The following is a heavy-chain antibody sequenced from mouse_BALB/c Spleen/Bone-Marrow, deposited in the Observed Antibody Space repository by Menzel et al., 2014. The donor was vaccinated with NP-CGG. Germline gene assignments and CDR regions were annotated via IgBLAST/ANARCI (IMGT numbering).Heavy chain of an antibody. CDR1: GYTFTSYW. CDR3: TTGGNDWFAY. D-gene: IGHD2-1*01. CDR2: INPTSGYT. J-gene: IGHJ3*01. V-gene: IGHV1-7*01. Sequence: QVQLKDSGPELAKPGASVKMSCRASGYTFTSYWMNWVKQRPVQGLEWIGYINPTSGYTEYNQKFKDKATLTTDKSSSTAYMKLSSLTSEDSAVYYCTTGGNDWFAYWGQGTLVTVSA.